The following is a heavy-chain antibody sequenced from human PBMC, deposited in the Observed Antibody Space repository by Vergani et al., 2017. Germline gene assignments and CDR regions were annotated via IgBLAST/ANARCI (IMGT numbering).Heavy chain of an antibody. CDR2: IYYSGST. V-gene: IGHV4-59*01. J-gene: IGHJ5*02. D-gene: IGHD2-2*02. CDR1: GGSISSYY. Sequence: QVQLQESGPGLVKPSETLSLTCTVSGGSISSYYWSWIRQPPGKGLEWIGYIYYSGSTNYNPSLKSRVTISVDTSKNQFSLKLSSVTAADTAVYYCARDSPPACRSTSCYTRWFDPWGQGTLVTVSS. CDR3: ARDSPPACRSTSCYTRWFDP.